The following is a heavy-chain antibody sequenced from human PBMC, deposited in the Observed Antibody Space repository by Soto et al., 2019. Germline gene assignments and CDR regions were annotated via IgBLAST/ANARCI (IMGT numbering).Heavy chain of an antibody. J-gene: IGHJ5*02. Sequence: QVQLVQSGAEVKKPGASVKVSCKASGYSFSDYDINWVRQATGQGPEWMGWMNPNSGNTGYAQKFQGRVNMTRKTSINTAYMELSSMGSEDTAVYYCARDNRYNWNDEGWFDPWGQGTLVTVSS. D-gene: IGHD1-20*01. CDR3: ARDNRYNWNDEGWFDP. V-gene: IGHV1-8*01. CDR2: MNPNSGNT. CDR1: GYSFSDYD.